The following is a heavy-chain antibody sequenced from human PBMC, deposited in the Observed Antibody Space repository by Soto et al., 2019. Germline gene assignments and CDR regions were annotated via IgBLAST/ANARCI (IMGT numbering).Heavy chain of an antibody. CDR2: ILYDGSNK. V-gene: IGHV3-30*18. J-gene: IGHJ4*02. CDR3: AKASGTTAALIDY. CDR1: GFIFSSYG. Sequence: QVQLVASGGGVDQPGRSLRLSCAASGFIFSSYGMHWVRQAPGKGLEWVAVILYDGSNKYYADSVKGRFTISRDNSKNTLYLQMNSLGAEDTAVYYCAKASGTTAALIDYWGQGTLVTVSS. D-gene: IGHD1-7*01.